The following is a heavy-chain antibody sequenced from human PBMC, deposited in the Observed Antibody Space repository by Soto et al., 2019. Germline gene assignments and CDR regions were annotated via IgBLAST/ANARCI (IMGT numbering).Heavy chain of an antibody. V-gene: IGHV3-9*01. CDR1: GFTFDDFA. Sequence: EVQLVESGGGLVQPDRSLRLSCAASGFTFDDFAMHWVRQAPGKGLEWVSGINWNGGNKAYADSVKGRFTISRDNAKNSLYLQVNSLRDEDTALYYCAIVRGRTTGTAGDFDYWGQGALITVSS. CDR3: AIVRGRTTGTAGDFDY. CDR2: INWNGGNK. D-gene: IGHD1-1*01. J-gene: IGHJ4*02.